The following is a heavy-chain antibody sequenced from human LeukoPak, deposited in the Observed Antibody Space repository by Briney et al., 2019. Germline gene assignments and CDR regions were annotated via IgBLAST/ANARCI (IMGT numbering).Heavy chain of an antibody. Sequence: GSLRLSCAASGFTFSSYAMSWVRQAPGKGLECVSTMTGSGSVTRYADSVKGRFIISRDNSKNTLYLQMNSLRAEDTAIYYCAKGPRDLPHAFDIWGLGTMVTVSS. CDR1: GFTFSSYA. D-gene: IGHD5/OR15-5a*01. V-gene: IGHV3-23*01. CDR2: MTGSGSVT. J-gene: IGHJ3*02. CDR3: AKGPRDLPHAFDI.